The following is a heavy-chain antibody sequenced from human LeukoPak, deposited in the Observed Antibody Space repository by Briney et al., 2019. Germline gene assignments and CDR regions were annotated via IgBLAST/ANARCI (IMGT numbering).Heavy chain of an antibody. CDR2: VVGAGTTT. V-gene: IGHV3-23*01. D-gene: IGHD6-19*01. CDR3: AKARLSTGWAYNDY. Sequence: GGSLRLSCAASGFTFVNYAMSWVRQAPEKGLEWVSAVVGAGTTTFYADSVKGRFTISRDNSKNTVYLQINSLRAGDTAVYYCAKARLSTGWAYNDYWGQGTLVTVSS. CDR1: GFTFVNYA. J-gene: IGHJ4*02.